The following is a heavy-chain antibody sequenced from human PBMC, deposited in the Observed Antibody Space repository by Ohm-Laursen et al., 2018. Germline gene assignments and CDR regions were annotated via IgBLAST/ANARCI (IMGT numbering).Heavy chain of an antibody. CDR1: GYTFTDHT. D-gene: IGHD3-10*01. CDR3: ARGGSGVGWMYYFDN. Sequence: SVKVSCNASGYTFTDHTIHWVRQAPGQGPEWMGRIDPDGGVTKYEQKFQGRVTMTRDTPISTSNMELSSLTSDDTAVYYCARGGSGVGWMYYFDNWGQGTLVIVSS. J-gene: IGHJ4*02. V-gene: IGHV1-2*06. CDR2: IDPDGGVT.